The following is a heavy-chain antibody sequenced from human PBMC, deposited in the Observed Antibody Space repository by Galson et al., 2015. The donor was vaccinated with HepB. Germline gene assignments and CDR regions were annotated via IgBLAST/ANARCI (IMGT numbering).Heavy chain of an antibody. D-gene: IGHD6-13*01. J-gene: IGHJ5*02. CDR2: IIPILGIA. CDR1: GGTFSSYA. Sequence: QSGAEVKKPGESLKISCKASGGTFSSYAISWVRQAPGQGLEWMGRIIPILGIANYTQKFQGRVTITADKSTSTAYMELSSLRSEDTAVYYCARGSIAEPYNWFDPWGQGTLVTVSS. CDR3: ARGSIAEPYNWFDP. V-gene: IGHV1-69*04.